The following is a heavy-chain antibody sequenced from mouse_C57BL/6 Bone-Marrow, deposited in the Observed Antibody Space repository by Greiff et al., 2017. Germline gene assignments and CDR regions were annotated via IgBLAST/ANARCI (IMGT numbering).Heavy chain of an antibody. Sequence: VKLMESGPGLVQPSQSLSITCTVSGFSLTSYGVHWVRQSPGKGLEWLGVIWSGGSTAYNAAFISRLSISKDNSKSQVFFKMNSLQAEDTAIYYCARNYGSPHWYFDVWGTGTTVTVSS. CDR1: GFSLTSYG. CDR3: ARNYGSPHWYFDV. J-gene: IGHJ1*03. D-gene: IGHD1-1*01. V-gene: IGHV2-2*01. CDR2: IWSGGST.